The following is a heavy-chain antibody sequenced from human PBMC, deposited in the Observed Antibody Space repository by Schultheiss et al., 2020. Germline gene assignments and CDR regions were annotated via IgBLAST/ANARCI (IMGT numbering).Heavy chain of an antibody. Sequence: SETLSLTCAVYGGSFSGYYWSWIRQPPGKGLEWIGEINHSGSTYYNPSLKRRVTMSVDTSKNQFSLRLSSVTAADTAVFYCARIGTTASRPVDYWGQGTLVTVSS. CDR1: GGSFSGYY. CDR2: INHSGST. J-gene: IGHJ4*02. D-gene: IGHD6-6*01. CDR3: ARIGTTASRPVDY. V-gene: IGHV4-34*01.